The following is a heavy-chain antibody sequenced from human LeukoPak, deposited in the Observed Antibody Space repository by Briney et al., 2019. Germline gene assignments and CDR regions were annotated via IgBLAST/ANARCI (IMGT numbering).Heavy chain of an antibody. D-gene: IGHD2-2*01. V-gene: IGHV3-33*01. CDR3: ARSISWHDGWYYP. Sequence: GGSLRLSCGASGFTFSSYGMHWVRQAPGKGLEWVAVIWYDGSNKYYADSVKGRFTISRDNSKNTLYLQMNSLRAEDTAVYYCARSISWHDGWYYPWGQGTLVTVSS. J-gene: IGHJ5*02. CDR1: GFTFSSYG. CDR2: IWYDGSNK.